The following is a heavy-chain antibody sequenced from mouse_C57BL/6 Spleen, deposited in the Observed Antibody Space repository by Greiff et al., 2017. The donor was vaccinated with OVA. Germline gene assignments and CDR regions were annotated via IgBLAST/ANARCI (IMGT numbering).Heavy chain of an antibody. V-gene: IGHV1-76*01. CDR3: ARSGSNYIWFAY. CDR2: IYPGSGNT. D-gene: IGHD2-5*01. Sequence: QVQLQQSGAELVRPGASVKLSCKASGYTFTDYYINWVKQRPGQGLEWIARIYPGSGNTYYNEKFKGKATLTAEKSSSTAYMQLSSLTSEDSAVYFCARSGSNYIWFAYWGQGTLVTVSA. J-gene: IGHJ3*01. CDR1: GYTFTDYY.